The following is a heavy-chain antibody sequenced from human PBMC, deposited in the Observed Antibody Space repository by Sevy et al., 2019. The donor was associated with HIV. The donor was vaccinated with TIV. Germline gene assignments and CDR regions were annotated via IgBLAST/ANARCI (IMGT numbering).Heavy chain of an antibody. CDR2: VYYSGST. CDR1: GGSISSRSYY. Sequence: SETLSLTCTVSGGSISSRSYYWSWIRQPPGKGLEWIGSVYYSGSTNYNPSLKSRVTISVDTSKNQFFLKLSSVTAADTAVYCCARDFSWNGLDYWGQGTLVTVSS. CDR3: ARDFSWNGLDY. V-gene: IGHV4-61*01. J-gene: IGHJ4*02. D-gene: IGHD1-1*01.